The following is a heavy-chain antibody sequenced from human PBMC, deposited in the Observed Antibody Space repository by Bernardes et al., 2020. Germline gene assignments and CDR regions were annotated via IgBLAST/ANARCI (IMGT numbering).Heavy chain of an antibody. CDR3: AKDRFFSYGGRLDF. CDR1: GFTFNDFG. Sequence: GGSLRLSCAASGFTFNDFGMHWVRQAPGKGLEWLAVMSYDETHEFYRDSVKGRFTISRDNSKNTLYLQMNSLRPEDTAVYYCAKDRFFSYGGRLDFWGQGTLVTVSS. D-gene: IGHD2-15*01. V-gene: IGHV3-30*18. CDR2: MSYDETHE. J-gene: IGHJ4*02.